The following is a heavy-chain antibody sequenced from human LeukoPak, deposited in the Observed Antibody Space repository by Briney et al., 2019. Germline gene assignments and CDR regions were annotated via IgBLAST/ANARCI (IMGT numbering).Heavy chain of an antibody. J-gene: IGHJ4*02. V-gene: IGHV3-48*01. CDR1: GFAFSSYA. CDR3: VRDLNWAFDY. D-gene: IGHD3-16*01. CDR2: IRSESSGT. Sequence: GGSLRLSCAASGFAFSSYAMNWVRQAPGKELEWISNIRSESSGTTYADSVKGRFTISRDNAENSLYLQINSLRADDTAVYYCVRDLNWAFDYWGQGALVTVSS.